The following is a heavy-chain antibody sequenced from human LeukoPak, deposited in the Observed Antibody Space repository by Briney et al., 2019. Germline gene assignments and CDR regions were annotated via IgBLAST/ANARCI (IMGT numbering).Heavy chain of an antibody. CDR3: AIHLAAVTTSPFDY. D-gene: IGHD4-17*01. V-gene: IGHV3-23*01. J-gene: IGHJ4*02. CDR1: GFTFSSYA. Sequence: GGSLRLSCAASGFTFSSYAMSWVRQAPGKGLEWVSAISGSGGSTYYADSVKGRFTISRDNSKNTLYLQMNSLRAEDTAVYYCAIHLAAVTTSPFDYWGQGTLVTVSS. CDR2: ISGSGGST.